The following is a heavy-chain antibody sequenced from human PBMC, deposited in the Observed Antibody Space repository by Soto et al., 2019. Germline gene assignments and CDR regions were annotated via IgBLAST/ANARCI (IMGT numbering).Heavy chain of an antibody. CDR3: ARVGYCSGGSCPLRPYYYGMDV. D-gene: IGHD2-15*01. Sequence: PSETLSLTCTVSGGSISSYYWSRIRQPPGKGLEWIGYIYYSGSTNYNPSLKSRVAISVDTSKNQFSLKLSSVTAADTAVYYCARVGYCSGGSCPLRPYYYGMDVWGQGTTVTVSS. CDR1: GGSISSYY. J-gene: IGHJ6*02. V-gene: IGHV4-59*01. CDR2: IYYSGST.